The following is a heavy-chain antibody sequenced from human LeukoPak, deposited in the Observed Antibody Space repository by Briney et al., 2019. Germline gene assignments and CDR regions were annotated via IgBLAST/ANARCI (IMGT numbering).Heavy chain of an antibody. CDR2: IYYSGST. D-gene: IGHD1-26*01. CDR3: AREEWELLALDY. J-gene: IGHJ4*02. Sequence: PSETLSLTCTVSGGSFSSGSYYWSWIRQPPGKGLEWIGYIYYSGSTNYNPSLKSRVTISVDTSKNQFSLKLSSVTAADTAVYYCAREEWELLALDYWGQGTLVTVSS. CDR1: GGSFSSGSYY. V-gene: IGHV4-61*01.